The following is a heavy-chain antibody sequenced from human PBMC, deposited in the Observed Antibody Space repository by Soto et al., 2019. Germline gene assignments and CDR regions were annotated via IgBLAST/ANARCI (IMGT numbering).Heavy chain of an antibody. CDR1: GGSISNSY. V-gene: IGHV4-59*12. J-gene: IGHJ5*02. D-gene: IGHD2-2*01. Sequence: SETLSLTCNVSGGSISNSYWTWIRQPPGKRLEWIGYIYYSGLTTYNPSLKSRVTMSIDTSKSQFSLKLRSVTSADTAVYYCARDVEKYGWFDPWGQGTLVTVS. CDR3: ARDVEKYGWFDP. CDR2: IYYSGLT.